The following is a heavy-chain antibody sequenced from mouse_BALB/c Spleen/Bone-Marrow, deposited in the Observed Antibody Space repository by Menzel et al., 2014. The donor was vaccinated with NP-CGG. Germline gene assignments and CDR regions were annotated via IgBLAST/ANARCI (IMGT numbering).Heavy chain of an antibody. CDR3: ARPGTWGYFDY. V-gene: IGHV4-1*02. CDR1: GFDFRRYW. CDR2: INPDSSTI. D-gene: IGHD3-3*01. J-gene: IGHJ2*01. Sequence: VQLQQSGGGLVQPGGSLRLSCAASGFDFRRYWMSWVRQAPGKGLEWIGEINPDSSTINYTPSLKDKFIISRDNAKNTLYLKMSKVRSEDTAFYYCARPGTWGYFDYWGQGTTLTVSS.